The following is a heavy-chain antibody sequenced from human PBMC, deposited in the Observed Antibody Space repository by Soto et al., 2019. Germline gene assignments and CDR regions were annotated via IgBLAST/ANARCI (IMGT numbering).Heavy chain of an antibody. CDR3: AKTVAAHYYYGMDV. D-gene: IGHD2-15*01. CDR1: GGTFSSYA. V-gene: IGHV1-69*12. CDR2: IIPIFGTA. J-gene: IGHJ6*02. Sequence: HVQLVQSGAEVKKPGSSVKDSCKASGGTFSSYAIRWVRQAPGQGLEWMGGIIPIFGTANYAQKFQGRVTITADESTSTAYMELSSLRSEDTAVYYCAKTVAAHYYYGMDVWGQGTTVTVSS.